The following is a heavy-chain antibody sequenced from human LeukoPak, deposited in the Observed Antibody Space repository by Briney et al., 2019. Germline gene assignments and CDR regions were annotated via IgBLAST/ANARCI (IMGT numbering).Heavy chain of an antibody. D-gene: IGHD5-18*01. J-gene: IGHJ3*02. V-gene: IGHV3-66*01. CDR1: GFTVSSNY. CDR3: VRGGYSYAFDI. Sequence: GGSLRLSCAASGFTVSSNYMSWVRQAPGKGLEWVSVIYSCGSTYYADSVKGRFTISRDNSKNTLYLQMNSLRAEDTAFYHCVRGGYSYAFDIWGQGTMVIVSS. CDR2: IYSCGST.